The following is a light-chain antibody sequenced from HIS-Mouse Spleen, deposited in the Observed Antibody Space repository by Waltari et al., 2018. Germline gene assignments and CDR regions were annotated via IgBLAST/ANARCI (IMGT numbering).Light chain of an antibody. CDR2: LGS. V-gene: IGKV2-28*01. CDR1: QSLLHRNGYNY. CDR3: MQALQTPVT. Sequence: DIVMTQSPLSLPVTPGEPASISCRSSQSLLHRNGYNYLVWYLQKPGQSTQLLIYLGSNRASGVPDRFSGSGSGTDFTLKISRVEAEDVGVYYGMQALQTPVTFGQGTRLEIK. J-gene: IGKJ5*01.